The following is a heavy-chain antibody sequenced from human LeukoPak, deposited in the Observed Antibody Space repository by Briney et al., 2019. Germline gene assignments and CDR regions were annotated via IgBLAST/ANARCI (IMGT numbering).Heavy chain of an antibody. V-gene: IGHV3-7*05. CDR3: ARGGYYDSSGRNFDY. CDR2: IKQDGSEK. CDR1: GFTFSTYY. Sequence: GGSLRLSCAVSGFTFSTYYMSWVRQGPGKGLEWVAKIKQDGSEKYYVDSVKGRFTISRDNAKSSLFLQMNSLRAEDAAVYYCARGGYYDSSGRNFDYWGQGTLVTVSS. J-gene: IGHJ4*02. D-gene: IGHD3-22*01.